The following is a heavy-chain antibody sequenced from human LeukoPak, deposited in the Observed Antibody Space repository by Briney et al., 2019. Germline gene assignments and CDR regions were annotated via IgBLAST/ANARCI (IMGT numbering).Heavy chain of an antibody. D-gene: IGHD3-22*01. J-gene: IGHJ4*02. CDR3: AKTIIPMIVVVINLFDY. V-gene: IGHV3-30-3*02. Sequence: GGSLRLSCAASGFTFSSYAMHWVRQAPGKGLEWVAVISYDGSNKYYADSVKGRFTISRDNSKNTLYLQMNSLRAEDTAVYYCAKTIIPMIVVVINLFDYWGQGTLVTVSS. CDR1: GFTFSSYA. CDR2: ISYDGSNK.